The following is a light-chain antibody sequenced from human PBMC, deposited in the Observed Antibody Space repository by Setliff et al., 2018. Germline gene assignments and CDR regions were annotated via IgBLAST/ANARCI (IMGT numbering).Light chain of an antibody. Sequence: QSALTQPPSASGSPGQSLTFSCTGTSNAVGAYNYVSWYQQNPGKAPKPMIYEFTKRPSGVPDRFSGSKSGNTASPTVSGLQGEDEADYYCSSYASSINPDVFGTGTKVTVL. V-gene: IGLV2-8*01. CDR2: EFT. CDR3: SSYASSINPDV. J-gene: IGLJ1*01. CDR1: SNAVGAYNY.